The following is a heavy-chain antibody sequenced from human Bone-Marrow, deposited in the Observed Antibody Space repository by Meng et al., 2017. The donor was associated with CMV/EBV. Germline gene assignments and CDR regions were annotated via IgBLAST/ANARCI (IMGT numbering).Heavy chain of an antibody. Sequence: SVKVSCKASGGTFSSYTITWVRQAPGQGLEWVGRFIPIIDIADYAQKFQGRVTITADKSTSTAYMELTSLRSEDTAVYYCARVVSGSGWYGGDYWGQGKLVNVGS. CDR3: ARVVSGSGWYGGDY. CDR1: GGTFSSYT. CDR2: FIPIIDIA. J-gene: IGHJ4*02. D-gene: IGHD6-19*01. V-gene: IGHV1-69*02.